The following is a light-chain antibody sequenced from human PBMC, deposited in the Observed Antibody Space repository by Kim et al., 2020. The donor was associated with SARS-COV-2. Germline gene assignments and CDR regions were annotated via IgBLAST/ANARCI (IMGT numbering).Light chain of an antibody. CDR3: QQYFGTPHS. Sequence: DIVMTQSPDSLAVSLGERATINCRSSQTLLYDSNNKNYLAWYQQKPGQPPKLLISWASTRESGVPDRFSGSGSGTDFSLTISSMQAEDVADYYCQQYFGTPHSFGQGTKLEI. CDR2: WAS. J-gene: IGKJ2*01. CDR1: QTLLYDSNNKNY. V-gene: IGKV4-1*01.